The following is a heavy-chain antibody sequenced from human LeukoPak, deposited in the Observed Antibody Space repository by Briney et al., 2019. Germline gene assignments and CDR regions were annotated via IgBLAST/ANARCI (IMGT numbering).Heavy chain of an antibody. V-gene: IGHV3-33*08. CDR3: ARDEYSFSLRGATIDY. J-gene: IGHJ4*02. Sequence: PGGSLRLSCAASGFTFSSYAMCWVRQAPGKGLEWVAVIWYNGNEKYYTGSVEGRFTISRDNSKNTVYLQMNSLRAEDTAVYYCARDEYSFSLRGATIDYWGQGTLVTVSS. CDR2: IWYNGNEK. D-gene: IGHD1-26*01. CDR1: GFTFSSYA.